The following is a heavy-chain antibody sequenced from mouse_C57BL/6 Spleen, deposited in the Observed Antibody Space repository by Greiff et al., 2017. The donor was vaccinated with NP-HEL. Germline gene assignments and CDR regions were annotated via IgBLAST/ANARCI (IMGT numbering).Heavy chain of an antibody. J-gene: IGHJ1*03. V-gene: IGHV3-1*01. CDR3: ARVEDYSNYGRYFDV. CDR1: GYSITSGYD. D-gene: IGHD2-5*01. Sequence: EVQVVESGPGMVKPSQSLSLTCTVTGYSITSGYDWHWIRHFPGNKLEWMGYISYSGSTNYNPSLKSRISITHDTSNNHFFLKLNSVTTEDTATYYCARVEDYSNYGRYFDVWGTGTTVTVSS. CDR2: ISYSGST.